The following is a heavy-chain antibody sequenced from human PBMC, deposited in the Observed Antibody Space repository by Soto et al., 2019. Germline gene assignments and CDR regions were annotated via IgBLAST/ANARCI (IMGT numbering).Heavy chain of an antibody. CDR1: GYSFTSYW. V-gene: IGHV5-10-1*01. Sequence: GESLQISCKGSGYSFTSYWISCVRQMPGKGLEWMGRIDPSDSYTNYSPSFQGHVTISADKSISTAYLQWSSLKASDTAMYYCARGEYSSSIYYYYGMEVWGQGTTVTVSS. D-gene: IGHD6-6*01. CDR3: ARGEYSSSIYYYYGMEV. CDR2: IDPSDSYT. J-gene: IGHJ6*02.